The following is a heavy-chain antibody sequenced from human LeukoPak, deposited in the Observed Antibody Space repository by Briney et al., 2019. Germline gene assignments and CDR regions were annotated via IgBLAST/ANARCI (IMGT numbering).Heavy chain of an antibody. CDR1: GFTFDDYA. D-gene: IGHD3-10*01. Sequence: GGSLRLSCVASGFTFDDYAMHWVRQAPGKGLEWVSGISWNSGSIGYADSVRGRFTISRDNAKNSLYLQMNSLRAEDTALYYCAKGLSGRYYSMVRGVPVFDYWGQGTLVTVSS. CDR3: AKGLSGRYYSMVRGVPVFDY. V-gene: IGHV3-9*01. CDR2: ISWNSGSI. J-gene: IGHJ4*02.